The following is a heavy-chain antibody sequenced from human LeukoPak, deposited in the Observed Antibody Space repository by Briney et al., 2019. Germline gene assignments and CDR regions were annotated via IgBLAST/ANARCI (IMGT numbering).Heavy chain of an antibody. CDR2: ISYDGSNK. D-gene: IGHD3-10*01. CDR1: GFTFSSYA. J-gene: IGHJ4*02. CDR3: ARGLLWLF. V-gene: IGHV3-30-3*01. Sequence: PGGSLRPSCAASGFTFSSYAMHWVRQAPGKGLEWVAVISYDGSNKYYADSAKGRFTISRDNAKNSVYLQMNSLRVEDTAVYYCARGLLWLFGGQGTLVTVSS.